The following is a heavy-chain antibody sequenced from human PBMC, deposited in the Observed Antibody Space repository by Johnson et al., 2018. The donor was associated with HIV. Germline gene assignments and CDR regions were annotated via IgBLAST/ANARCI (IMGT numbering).Heavy chain of an antibody. CDR3: ARRVDSIGSFWAGGAFDI. CDR1: GFTVSSNY. J-gene: IGHJ3*02. V-gene: IGHV3-53*01. CDR2: IYSGGST. Sequence: MQLVESGGGLIQPGGSLRLSCAASGFTVSSNYMSWVRLAPGKGLEWVSVIYSGGSTYYADSVKGRFTISRDNSKKTLYLQMNSLRAEDTAVYYCARRVDSIGSFWAGGAFDIWGQGTMVTVSS. D-gene: IGHD3/OR15-3a*01.